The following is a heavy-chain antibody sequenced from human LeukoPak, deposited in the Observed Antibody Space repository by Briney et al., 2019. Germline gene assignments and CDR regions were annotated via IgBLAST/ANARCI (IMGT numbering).Heavy chain of an antibody. CDR2: TCVSGGST. D-gene: IGHD4-17*01. CDR1: GLTFSNYA. Sequence: SLRLSCAPSGLTFSNYAMNSVRQAPGEGLEWVSATCVSGGSTYYAHSFKGRFPIPKNCLKNTLYLTANSLRAEDTAIYYCAKDQYGDSDAFDIWGQGKMLTVSS. CDR3: AKDQYGDSDAFDI. J-gene: IGHJ3*02. V-gene: IGHV3-23*01.